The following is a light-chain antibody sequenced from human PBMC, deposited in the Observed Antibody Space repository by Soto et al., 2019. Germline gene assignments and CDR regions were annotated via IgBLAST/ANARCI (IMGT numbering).Light chain of an antibody. J-gene: IGLJ1*01. CDR2: EAS. Sequence: QSALTQPASVSGSPGQSITISCTGTSSDVGTYNLVSWYQQHPGKAPKLMLYEASRRPSGISYRFSGSKSGNTASLTISGLQAEDEADYYCCSYVGSNTVSYVFGTGTKVTVL. CDR3: CSYVGSNTVSYV. CDR1: SSDVGTYNL. V-gene: IGLV2-23*02.